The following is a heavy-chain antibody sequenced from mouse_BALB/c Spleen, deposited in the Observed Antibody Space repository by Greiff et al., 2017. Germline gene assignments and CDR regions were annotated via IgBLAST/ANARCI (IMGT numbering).Heavy chain of an antibody. D-gene: IGHD1-1*01. V-gene: IGHV5-17*02. Sequence: EVMLVESGGGLVQPGGSRKLSCAASGFTFSSFGMHWVRQAPEKGLEWVAYISSGSSTIYYADTVKGRFTISRDNPKNTLFLQMTSLRSEDTAMYYCARSPLTTVDAMDYWGQGTSVTVSS. CDR3: ARSPLTTVDAMDY. CDR1: GFTFSSFG. J-gene: IGHJ4*01. CDR2: ISSGSSTI.